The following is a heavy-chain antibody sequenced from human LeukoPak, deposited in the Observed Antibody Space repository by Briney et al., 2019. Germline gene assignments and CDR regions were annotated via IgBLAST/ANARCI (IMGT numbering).Heavy chain of an antibody. CDR3: AKGLGSGRYFGFDY. CDR1: GFTFSTHA. Sequence: GGSLRLSCAASGFTFSTHAMNWVRQAPGKGLEWVSLISGGNTYYADSVKDRFTISRDNSKNTLYLQMNSLRAEDTAVYYCAKGLGSGRYFGFDYWGQGTLVTVSS. V-gene: IGHV3-23*01. J-gene: IGHJ4*02. D-gene: IGHD1-26*01. CDR2: ISGGNT.